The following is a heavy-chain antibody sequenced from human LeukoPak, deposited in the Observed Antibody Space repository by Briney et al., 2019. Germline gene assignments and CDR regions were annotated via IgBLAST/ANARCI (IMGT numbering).Heavy chain of an antibody. V-gene: IGHV3-21*01. J-gene: IGHJ3*02. CDR3: ARGRDGYNLVDAFDI. Sequence: GGSLRLSCAASGFTFSSYAMNWVRQAPGKGLEWVSSISSSSIYIYYADSLKGRFTISRDNAKNSLYPQMNSLRAEDTAVYYCARGRDGYNLVDAFDIWGQGIMVTVSS. CDR2: ISSSSIYI. CDR1: GFTFSSYA. D-gene: IGHD5-24*01.